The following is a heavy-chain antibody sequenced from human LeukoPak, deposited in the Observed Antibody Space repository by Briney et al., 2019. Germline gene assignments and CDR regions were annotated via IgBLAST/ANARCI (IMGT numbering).Heavy chain of an antibody. CDR3: ARVGLGDCSSTSCRPNYYMDV. Sequence: PGGSLRLSCAASGLIVSSNYISWVRQAPGKGLEWVSGISWNSGSIGYADSVKGRFTISRDNAKNSLYLQMNSLRAEDTAVYYCARVGLGDCSSTSCRPNYYMDVWGKGTTVTISS. CDR2: ISWNSGSI. J-gene: IGHJ6*03. D-gene: IGHD2-2*01. CDR1: GLIVSSNY. V-gene: IGHV3-48*04.